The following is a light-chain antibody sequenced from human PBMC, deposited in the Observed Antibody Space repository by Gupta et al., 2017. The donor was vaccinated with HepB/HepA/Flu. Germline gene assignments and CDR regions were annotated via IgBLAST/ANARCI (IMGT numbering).Light chain of an antibody. CDR1: SSNIGNNY. V-gene: IGLV1-51*01. CDR3: GTWDSSLSAPEG. Sequence: QSVLTQPPSVSAAPGQKVTISCSGSSSNIGNNYVSWYQQLPGTAPKLLSYDNNKRPSGIPDRFSGSKSGTSATLGITGLQTGDEADYYCGTWDSSLSAPEGFGTGTKVTVL. J-gene: IGLJ1*01. CDR2: DNN.